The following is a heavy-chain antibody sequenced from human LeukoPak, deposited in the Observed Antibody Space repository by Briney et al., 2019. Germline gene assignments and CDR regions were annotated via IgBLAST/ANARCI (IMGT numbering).Heavy chain of an antibody. CDR1: GFTFSSYA. Sequence: GGSLRLSCAASGFTFSSYAMHWVRQAPGKGLEYVSAISSNGGSTYYANSVKGRFTISRDNSKNTLYLQMGSLRAEDMAVYYRARGEGIVGVPAAFYYRGPGNLVTVSS. CDR2: ISSNGGST. D-gene: IGHD2-2*01. J-gene: IGHJ4*01. CDR3: ARGEGIVGVPAAFYY. V-gene: IGHV3-64*01.